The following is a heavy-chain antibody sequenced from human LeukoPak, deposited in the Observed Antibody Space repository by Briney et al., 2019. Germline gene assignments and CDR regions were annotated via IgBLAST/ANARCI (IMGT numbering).Heavy chain of an antibody. J-gene: IGHJ6*02. CDR3: AKDSSSWYGSMDV. V-gene: IGHV3-9*01. Sequence: GRSLRLSCAASGFTFDDYAMHWVRQAPGKGLEWVSGISWNSGSIGYADSVKGRFTISRDNAKNSQYLQMNSLRAEDTALYYCAKDSSSWYGSMDVWGQGTTVTVSS. D-gene: IGHD6-13*01. CDR2: ISWNSGSI. CDR1: GFTFDDYA.